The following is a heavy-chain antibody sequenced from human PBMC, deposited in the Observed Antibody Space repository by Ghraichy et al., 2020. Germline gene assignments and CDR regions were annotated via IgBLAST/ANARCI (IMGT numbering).Heavy chain of an antibody. Sequence: ASVKVSCKASGYIFTSYGISWVRQGPGQGLEWMGWISAYNGNTKYAQKFKGRVTMTTDTSTTTASMELRSLRSDDTALYFCARVQSAGGNEPDYWGQGTLVTVSS. CDR1: GYIFTSYG. CDR2: ISAYNGNT. CDR3: ARVQSAGGNEPDY. D-gene: IGHD6-13*01. J-gene: IGHJ4*02. V-gene: IGHV1-18*01.